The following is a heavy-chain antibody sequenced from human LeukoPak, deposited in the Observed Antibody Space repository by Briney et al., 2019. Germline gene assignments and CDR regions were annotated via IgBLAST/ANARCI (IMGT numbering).Heavy chain of an antibody. D-gene: IGHD2-2*01. CDR2: IIAYNGNT. Sequence: GASVTVSCKASGYTLTSNGISWVRQPHGQWREGMGWIIAYNGNTNYAQKLQDRVTMTTDTSTRTAYMELRSLRSDDTAVYYCARDPWKYQLLSDYYYIDVWGKGTTVTVSS. CDR1: GYTLTSNG. V-gene: IGHV1-18*01. CDR3: ARDPWKYQLLSDYYYIDV. J-gene: IGHJ6*03.